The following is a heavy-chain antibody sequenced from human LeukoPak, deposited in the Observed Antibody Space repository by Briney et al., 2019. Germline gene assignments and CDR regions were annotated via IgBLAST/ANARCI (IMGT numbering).Heavy chain of an antibody. Sequence: GGSLRLSCAASGFTFSDYGMSWVRQTPGKRLEWVAGINWNGGSTGYAVSVRGRFIISRDDANNFLHLHMNSLRAEDTAFYYCVRSFNTYGYPTGYWGQGTLVTVSS. CDR1: GFTFSDYG. CDR3: VRSFNTYGYPTGY. CDR2: INWNGGST. J-gene: IGHJ4*02. V-gene: IGHV3-20*04. D-gene: IGHD5-18*01.